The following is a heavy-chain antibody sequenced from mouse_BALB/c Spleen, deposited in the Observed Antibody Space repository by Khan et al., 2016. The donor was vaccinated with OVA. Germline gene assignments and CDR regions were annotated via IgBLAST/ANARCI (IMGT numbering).Heavy chain of an antibody. CDR3: ARREKYGYDPSWFAY. CDR2: IDPSDSET. V-gene: IGHV1-61*01. Sequence: QVQLQQPGAELVRPGASVKLSCKASGYTFTSYWMNWVKQRPGQGLEWIGMIDPSDSETHHNQMFKDKATLTVDKFSRTAYMQLSSLPSEASAVFDCARREKYGYDPSWFAYWGQGTLVTVSS. D-gene: IGHD2-2*01. CDR1: GYTFTSYW. J-gene: IGHJ3*01.